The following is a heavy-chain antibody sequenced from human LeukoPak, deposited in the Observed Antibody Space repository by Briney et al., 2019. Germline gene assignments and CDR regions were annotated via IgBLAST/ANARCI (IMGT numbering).Heavy chain of an antibody. J-gene: IGHJ4*02. CDR2: IIPILGIA. CDR1: GGTFSSYT. V-gene: IGHV1-69*04. CDR3: ATDPKDYYDSSGYCEDY. D-gene: IGHD3-22*01. Sequence: SVKVSCKASGGTFSSYTISWVRQAPGQGLEWMGRIIPILGIANYAQKFQGRVTITADKSTSTADMELSSLRPEDTAVYYCATDPKDYYDSSGYCEDYWGQGTLVTVSS.